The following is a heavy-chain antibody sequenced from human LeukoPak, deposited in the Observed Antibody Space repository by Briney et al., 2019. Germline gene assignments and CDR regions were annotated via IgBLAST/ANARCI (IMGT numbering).Heavy chain of an antibody. CDR1: GFTFSSYA. CDR3: AKRTIEYYDFWRGAFDI. CDR2: ISGSGGST. D-gene: IGHD3-3*01. Sequence: PGGSLRLSCAASGFTFSSYAMSWVRQAPGKGLEWVSAISGSGGSTYYADSVKGRFTISRDNSKNTLYLQMNSLRAEDTAVYYCAKRTIEYYDFWRGAFDIWGQGTMVTVSS. V-gene: IGHV3-23*01. J-gene: IGHJ3*02.